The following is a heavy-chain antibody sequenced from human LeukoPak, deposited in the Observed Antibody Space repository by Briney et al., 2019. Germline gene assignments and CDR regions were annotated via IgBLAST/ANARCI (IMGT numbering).Heavy chain of an antibody. Sequence: SETLSLTCGVSGGSITNTNYWTWVRQPPGKGLEWIGEYNLQGSTNYNPSLMGRVAISVDTSENHISLQLTSVTAADTAVYYCAREGGPYRPLDYSGQGTLVTVSS. CDR3: AREGGPYRPLDY. CDR2: YNLQGST. CDR1: GGSITNTNY. J-gene: IGHJ4*02. V-gene: IGHV4-4*02.